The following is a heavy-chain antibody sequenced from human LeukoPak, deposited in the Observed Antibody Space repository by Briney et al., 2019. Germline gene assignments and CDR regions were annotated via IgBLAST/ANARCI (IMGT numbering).Heavy chain of an antibody. D-gene: IGHD5-24*01. J-gene: IGHJ4*02. CDR3: ARVPTEMATVTPFLDS. CDR1: GFTFSTYG. CDR2: ISYDGSNK. V-gene: IGHV3-33*01. Sequence: GRSLRLSCAASGFTFSTYGMHWVRRAPGKGLEWVALISYDGSNKYYAGSVKGRFTISRDNSKNTLFLQVNSLRAEDTAVYYCARVPTEMATVTPFLDSWGQGTLVTVSS.